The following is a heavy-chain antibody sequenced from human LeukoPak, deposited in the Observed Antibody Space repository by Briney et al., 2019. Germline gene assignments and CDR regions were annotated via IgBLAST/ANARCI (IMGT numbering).Heavy chain of an antibody. Sequence: GGSLRLSCAASGFTFSSYSMNWVRQAPGKGLEWVSSISSSSSFIYYADSVKGRFTISRDNAKNSLYLQMNSLRAEDTAVYYCARDPGITMVRGVDYWGQGTLVTVSS. J-gene: IGHJ4*02. V-gene: IGHV3-21*01. D-gene: IGHD3-10*01. CDR2: ISSSSSFI. CDR3: ARDPGITMVRGVDY. CDR1: GFTFSSYS.